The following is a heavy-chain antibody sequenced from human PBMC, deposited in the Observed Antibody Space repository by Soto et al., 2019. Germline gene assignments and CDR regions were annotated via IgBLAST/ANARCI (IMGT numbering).Heavy chain of an antibody. CDR1: GFTFDDYT. CDR2: ISWDGGST. CDR3: AKAPSQWLVTGEYFQH. J-gene: IGHJ1*01. V-gene: IGHV3-43*01. Sequence: VGSLRLSCAASGFTFDDYTMHWVRQAPGKGLEWVSLISWDGGSTYYADSVKGRFTISRDNSKNSLYLQMNSLRTEDTALYYCAKAPSQWLVTGEYFQHWGQGTLVTVSS. D-gene: IGHD6-19*01.